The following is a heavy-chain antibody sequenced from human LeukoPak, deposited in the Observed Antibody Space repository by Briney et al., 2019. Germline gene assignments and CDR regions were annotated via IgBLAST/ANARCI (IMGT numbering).Heavy chain of an antibody. J-gene: IGHJ4*02. Sequence: GGSLRLSCAASGFSFSTYGMNWVRQAPGKGLEWASSINTGGTNIYYADSVRGRFTISRDNAKGSLFLQMNSLRVEDTAVYFCARVYCSGGSCYLDYWGQGTLVTVSS. V-gene: IGHV3-21*01. CDR2: INTGGTNI. CDR1: GFSFSTYG. CDR3: ARVYCSGGSCYLDY. D-gene: IGHD2-15*01.